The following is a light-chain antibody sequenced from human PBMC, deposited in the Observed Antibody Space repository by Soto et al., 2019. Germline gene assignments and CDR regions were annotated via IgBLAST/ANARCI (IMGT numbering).Light chain of an antibody. CDR2: EVS. V-gene: IGLV2-14*01. J-gene: IGLJ3*02. CDR3: SSYTSTARVV. CDR1: SSDIGGYNY. Sequence: QSALTQPASVSGSPGQSITISCTGTSSDIGGYNYVSWYQQHPGKAPKLMIYEVSNRPSGVSNRFSGSKSDNTASLTISGLQAEDEADYHCSSYTSTARVVFGGGTKLTVL.